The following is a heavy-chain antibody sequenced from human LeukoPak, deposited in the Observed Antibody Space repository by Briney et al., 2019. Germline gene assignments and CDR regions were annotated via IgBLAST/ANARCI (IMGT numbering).Heavy chain of an antibody. D-gene: IGHD1-26*01. J-gene: IGHJ4*02. CDR2: MNPNTGDT. V-gene: IGHV1-8*01. Sequence: ASVRVSCKASGYTFTGYDINWVRQATGQGLEWMGWMNPNTGDTGYAQKFQGRVTMTRNSSIDTAYMELSGLRSEDTAVYYCTRRSLSGSSGDYWGQGTLLTVSS. CDR3: TRRSLSGSSGDY. CDR1: GYTFTGYD.